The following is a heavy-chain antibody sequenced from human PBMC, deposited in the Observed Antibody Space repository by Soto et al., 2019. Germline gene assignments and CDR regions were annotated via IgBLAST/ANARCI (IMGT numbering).Heavy chain of an antibody. CDR1: GYTFTSYY. CDR3: ARDRETYYYDSSGYYCGY. D-gene: IGHD3-22*01. J-gene: IGHJ4*02. V-gene: IGHV1-46*01. Sequence: ASVKVSCKASGYTFTSYYMHWVRQAPGQGLEWMGIINPSGGSTSYAQKFQGRVTMTRDTSTSTVYMELSSLRSEDTAVYYCARDRETYYYDSSGYYCGYWGQGTLVTVSS. CDR2: INPSGGST.